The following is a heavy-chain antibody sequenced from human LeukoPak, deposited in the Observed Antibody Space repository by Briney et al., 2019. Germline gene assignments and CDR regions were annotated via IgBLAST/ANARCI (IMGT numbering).Heavy chain of an antibody. J-gene: IGHJ4*02. CDR3: ARGGSLYYDCSGYLDY. Sequence: SQTLSLTCTVSGGSISSGSYYWSWIRQPAGKGLEWIGRIYTSGSTNYNPSLKSRVTISVDTSKNQFSLKLSSVTAADTAVYYCARGGSLYYDCSGYLDYWGQGTLVTVSS. CDR1: GGSISSGSYY. D-gene: IGHD3-22*01. CDR2: IYTSGST. V-gene: IGHV4-61*02.